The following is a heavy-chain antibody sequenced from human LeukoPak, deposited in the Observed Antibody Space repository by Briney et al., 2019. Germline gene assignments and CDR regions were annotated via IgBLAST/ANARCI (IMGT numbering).Heavy chain of an antibody. Sequence: PGGSLRLSCAASGFTFSSYSMNWVRQAPGKGLEWVSYISSSSSTIYYADSVKGRFTISRDNAKNSLYLQMNSLRAEDTAVYYCARDRRIFGVPGVGWFDPWGQGTLVTVSS. CDR2: ISSSSSTI. J-gene: IGHJ5*02. CDR3: ARDRRIFGVPGVGWFDP. V-gene: IGHV3-48*01. D-gene: IGHD3-3*01. CDR1: GFTFSSYS.